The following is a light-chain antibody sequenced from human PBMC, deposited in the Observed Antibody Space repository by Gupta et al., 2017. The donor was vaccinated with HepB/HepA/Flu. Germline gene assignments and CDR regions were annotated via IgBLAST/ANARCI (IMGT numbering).Light chain of an antibody. CDR1: SSDVGGYEY. J-gene: IGLJ2*01. CDR3: NSYSSSNTLVV. V-gene: IGLV2-14*03. CDR2: DVS. Sequence: QSALTQPASVSGSPGQSITISCTGSSSDVGGYEYVSWYQQHPGKAPKLIIFDVSDRPSGVSNRFSGSKSGNTASLTISRLRAEDEAHYYCNSYSSSNTLVVFGGGTKLTVL.